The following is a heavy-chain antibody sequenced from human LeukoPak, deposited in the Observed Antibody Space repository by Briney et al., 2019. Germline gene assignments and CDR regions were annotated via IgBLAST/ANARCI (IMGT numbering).Heavy chain of an antibody. CDR1: RFTFTGYY. J-gene: IGHJ4*02. CDR2: INPRSGDT. V-gene: IGHV1-2*02. Sequence: ASVKVSCKASRFTFTGYYMHWVRQAPGQGLEWMGWINPRSGDTNYAQKFLGRVTMTRDTSISTAYMELSRLRSDDTAVYYCARGKHYGDFDYWGQGTLVTVSS. D-gene: IGHD4-17*01. CDR3: ARGKHYGDFDY.